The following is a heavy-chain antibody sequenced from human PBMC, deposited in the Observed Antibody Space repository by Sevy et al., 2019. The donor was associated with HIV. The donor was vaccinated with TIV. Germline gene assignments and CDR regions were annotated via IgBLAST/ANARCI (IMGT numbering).Heavy chain of an antibody. CDR1: GFTFSSYA. CDR2: ISYDGSNK. CDR3: ARPGIVGATFYFDY. D-gene: IGHD1-26*01. Sequence: GGSLRLSCAASGFTFSSYAMHWVRQAPGKGPEWVAVISYDGSNKYYADSVKGRFTISRDNSKNTLYLQMNSLRAEDTAVYYCARPGIVGATFYFDYWGQGTLVTVSS. J-gene: IGHJ4*02. V-gene: IGHV3-30*04.